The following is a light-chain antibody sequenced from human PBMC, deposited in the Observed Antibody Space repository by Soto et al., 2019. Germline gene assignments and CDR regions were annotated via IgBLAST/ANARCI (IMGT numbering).Light chain of an antibody. CDR2: GAS. Sequence: EIVLTQSPGTLSLSPGERATLSCRASQSVSSSFLAWYQQKPGQAPRLLIYGASSRATGIPDRFSGSGFGTDYTLTISRLEPEDFAVYYCLQYCSSPRTFGQGTLGEI. CDR3: LQYCSSPRT. CDR1: QSVSSSF. V-gene: IGKV3-20*01. J-gene: IGKJ1*01.